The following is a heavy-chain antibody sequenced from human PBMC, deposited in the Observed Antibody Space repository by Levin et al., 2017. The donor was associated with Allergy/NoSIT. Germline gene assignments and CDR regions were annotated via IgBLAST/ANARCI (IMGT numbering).Heavy chain of an antibody. Sequence: GESLKISCAASGFTFSSYAMSWVRQAPGKGLEWVSAISGSGGSTYYADSVKGRFTISRDNSKNTLYLQMNSLRAEDTAVYYCAKSSRLYYDILTGYAPTVYFDYWGQGTLVTVSS. J-gene: IGHJ4*02. D-gene: IGHD3-9*01. CDR1: GFTFSSYA. CDR2: ISGSGGST. CDR3: AKSSRLYYDILTGYAPTVYFDY. V-gene: IGHV3-23*01.